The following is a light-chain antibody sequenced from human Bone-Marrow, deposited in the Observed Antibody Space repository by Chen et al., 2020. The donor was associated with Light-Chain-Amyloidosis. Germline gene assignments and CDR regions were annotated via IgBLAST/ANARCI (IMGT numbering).Light chain of an antibody. CDR1: SSDVGGYNY. CDR3: TSFTNNNAPVL. V-gene: IGLV2-14*01. J-gene: IGLJ2*01. CDR2: DVK. Sequence: QSALTQPASVSGSPGQSITISCTGTSSDVGGYNYVSWYQQHPGKAPKLMIYDVKNRPSGVSNRFSGSKSGNTASLTISGLQAEDEADYYCTSFTNNNAPVLFGGGTKVTVL.